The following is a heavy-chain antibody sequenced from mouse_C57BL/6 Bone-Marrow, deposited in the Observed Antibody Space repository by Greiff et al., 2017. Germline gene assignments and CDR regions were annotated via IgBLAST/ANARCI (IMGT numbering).Heavy chain of an antibody. CDR2: IYPGSGSP. D-gene: IGHD1-1*01. CDR1: GYTFTSYW. CDR3: AREDYYGSSYWYFDV. J-gene: IGHJ1*03. V-gene: IGHV1-55*01. Sequence: VQLQQPGAELVKPGASVKMSCKASGYTFTSYWITWVKQRPGQGLEWIGDIYPGSGSPNYNEKFKSKATLTVDTSSSTAYMQLSSLTSEDSAVYYCAREDYYGSSYWYFDVWGTGTTVTVSS.